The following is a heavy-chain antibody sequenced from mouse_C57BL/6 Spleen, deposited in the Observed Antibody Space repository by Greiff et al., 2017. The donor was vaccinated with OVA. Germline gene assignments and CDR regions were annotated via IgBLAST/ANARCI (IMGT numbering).Heavy chain of an antibody. D-gene: IGHD1-1*01. CDR3: ARRYYGSSFLDY. Sequence: QVQLQQSGAELVMPGASVKLSCKASGYTFTSYWMHWVKQRPGQGLEWIGEIDPSDSYTNYNQKFKGKSTLTVDKSSSTAYMQLSSLTSEDSAVYYCARRYYGSSFLDYWGQGTTLTVSS. J-gene: IGHJ2*01. CDR2: IDPSDSYT. V-gene: IGHV1-69*01. CDR1: GYTFTSYW.